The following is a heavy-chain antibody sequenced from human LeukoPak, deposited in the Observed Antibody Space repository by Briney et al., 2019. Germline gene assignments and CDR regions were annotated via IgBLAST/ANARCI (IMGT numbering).Heavy chain of an antibody. CDR1: GFTFSSYA. CDR2: ISESDGST. Sequence: GGSLRLSCAASGFTFSSYAMSWVRQAPGKGLEWLSAISESDGSTYYADSVKGRFTISRDNSKNTLYLQMNSLGADDTAVYFYAKDISPGYTIGSIEEDYRGQGTLVTVSS. D-gene: IGHD5-18*01. CDR3: AKDISPGYTIGSIEEDY. J-gene: IGHJ4*02. V-gene: IGHV3-23*01.